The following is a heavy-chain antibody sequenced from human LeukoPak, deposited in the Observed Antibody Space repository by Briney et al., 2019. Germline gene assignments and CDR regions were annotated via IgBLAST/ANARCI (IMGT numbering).Heavy chain of an antibody. J-gene: IGHJ4*02. CDR1: GFTFSDYY. CDR2: ISSSGSTI. CDR3: ARGSSSWYPLNFDY. Sequence: GGSLRLPCAASGFTFSDYYMSWIRQAPGKGLEWVSYISSSGSTIYYADSVKGRFTISRDNAKNSLYLQMNSLRAEDTAVYYCARGSSSWYPLNFDYWGQGTLVTVSS. D-gene: IGHD6-13*01. V-gene: IGHV3-11*01.